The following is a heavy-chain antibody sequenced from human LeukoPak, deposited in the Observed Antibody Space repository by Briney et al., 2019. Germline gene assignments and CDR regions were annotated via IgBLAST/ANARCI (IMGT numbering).Heavy chain of an antibody. CDR1: GFSFPNYA. Sequence: GGSLRLSCTGSGFSFPNYAMHWVRQAPGEGLEWVAVISYDESKIYYADSVKGRFTISRDNSKNTLYLQMNSLRAEDTAVYYCAKNSGSYPGYFDYWGQGTLVIVSS. J-gene: IGHJ4*02. V-gene: IGHV3-30*18. CDR3: AKNSGSYPGYFDY. CDR2: ISYDESKI. D-gene: IGHD3-10*01.